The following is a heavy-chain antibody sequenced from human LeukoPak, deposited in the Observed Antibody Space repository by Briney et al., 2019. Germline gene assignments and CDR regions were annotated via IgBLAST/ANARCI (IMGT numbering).Heavy chain of an antibody. CDR1: GFTFSSYA. J-gene: IGHJ6*03. D-gene: IGHD2-2*01. CDR2: ISSNGGST. CDR3: ARGGSQYQLLSEYYYYYYMDV. V-gene: IGHV3-64*01. Sequence: GGSLRLSCAASGFTFSSYAMHWVRQAPGKGLEYVSAISSNGGSTYYANSVKGRFTISRDNSKNTLYLQMGSLRAEDMAVYYCARGGSQYQLLSEYYYYYYMDVWGKGTTVTVSS.